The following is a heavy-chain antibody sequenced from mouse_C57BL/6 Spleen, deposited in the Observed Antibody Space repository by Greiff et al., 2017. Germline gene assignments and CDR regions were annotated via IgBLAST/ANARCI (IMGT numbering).Heavy chain of an antibody. CDR3: ARGVEDYYAMDY. Sequence: QVQLQQSGAELVKPGASVKISCKASGYAFSSYWMNWVKQRPGKGLEWIGQIYPGDGDTNYNGKFKGKATLTADKSSSTAYMQLSSLTSEDSAVYFCARGVEDYYAMDYWGQGTSVTVSS. V-gene: IGHV1-80*01. CDR1: GYAFSSYW. CDR2: IYPGDGDT. J-gene: IGHJ4*01.